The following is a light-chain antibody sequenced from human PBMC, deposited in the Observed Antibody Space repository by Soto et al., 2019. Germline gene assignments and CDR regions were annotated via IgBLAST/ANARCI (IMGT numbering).Light chain of an antibody. CDR2: SAS. J-gene: IGKJ1*01. Sequence: EIVMTQSPPTLSVSPGERATLSCRASQSVSSDLAWYQQKPGQAPRLLIYSASTRPTGIPARFSGSGSGTEFTLTISSLQSEDFAVYYCQQYNTWPPWTFGQGTMVEIK. V-gene: IGKV3-15*01. CDR1: QSVSSD. CDR3: QQYNTWPPWT.